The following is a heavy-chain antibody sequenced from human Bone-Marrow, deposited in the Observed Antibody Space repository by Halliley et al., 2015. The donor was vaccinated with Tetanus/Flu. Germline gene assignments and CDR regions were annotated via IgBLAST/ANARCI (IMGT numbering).Heavy chain of an antibody. Sequence: WVAHINYDGSSTNYADSVRGRFTISRGDGKNTLYLQMNSLRDEDTGVYFCARYGTYYYAMDVWGQGTTVTVSS. J-gene: IGHJ6*02. V-gene: IGHV3-74*01. CDR2: INYDGSST. D-gene: IGHD3-10*01. CDR3: ARYGTYYYAMDV.